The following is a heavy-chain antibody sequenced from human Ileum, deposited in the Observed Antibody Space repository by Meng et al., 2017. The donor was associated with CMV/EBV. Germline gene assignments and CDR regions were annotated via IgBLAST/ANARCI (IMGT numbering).Heavy chain of an antibody. CDR3: ARGLFRYPAYFDL. CDR1: GGSLRGHY. D-gene: IGHD3-16*02. Sequence: QVQLQQWGAGLLKPSETLSLTCAVYGGSLRGHYCNWIRQSPGNGLQWIAEINHVGRTNSNPSLASRVTISQDTSKNQCSPKLNSVTVADSAVYYCARGLFRYPAYFDLWGQGTLVTVSS. V-gene: IGHV4-34*01. CDR2: INHVGRT. J-gene: IGHJ4*02.